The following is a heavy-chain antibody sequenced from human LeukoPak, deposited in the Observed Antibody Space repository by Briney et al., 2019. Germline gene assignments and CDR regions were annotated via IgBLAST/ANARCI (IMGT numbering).Heavy chain of an antibody. J-gene: IGHJ3*01. CDR1: GFTFSSFG. CDR3: ARDLVYGAYTFDV. Sequence: PGGSLRLSCAASGFTFSSFGLNWVRQAPGKGLEWVSYISNSGTPVYYADSVRGRFTFSRDNAKNSLYLQMNSVRAEDTAVYHCARDLVYGAYTFDVWGQGRIVTVSS. V-gene: IGHV3-48*03. CDR2: ISNSGTPV. D-gene: IGHD4-17*01.